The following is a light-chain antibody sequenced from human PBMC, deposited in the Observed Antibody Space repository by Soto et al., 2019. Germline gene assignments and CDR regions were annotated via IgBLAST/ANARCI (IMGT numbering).Light chain of an antibody. Sequence: EFVLTQSPGKLSLSPGERATLSCRASQSISSSFLSWYQQKPGQAPRRLIYGASSRGTGIPDRFSGSGSGTDFTLTSSRLEPEDFAVYYCQQYGSSPPLTFGGGTKVELK. J-gene: IGKJ4*01. CDR1: QSISSSF. CDR2: GAS. V-gene: IGKV3-20*01. CDR3: QQYGSSPPLT.